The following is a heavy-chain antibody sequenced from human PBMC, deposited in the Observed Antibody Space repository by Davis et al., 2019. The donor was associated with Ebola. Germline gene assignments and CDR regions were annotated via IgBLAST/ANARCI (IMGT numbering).Heavy chain of an antibody. J-gene: IGHJ6*02. CDR3: ATQGGPYGMDV. CDR2: IDPSDSYT. CDR1: GYSFTSYW. V-gene: IGHV5-10-1*01. Sequence: GESLKISCTASGYSFTSYWISWVRQLPGKGLEWMGRIDPSDSYTNYSPSFQGHVTISADKSISTAYLQWSSLKASDTAMYYCATQGGPYGMDVWGQGTTVTVSS. D-gene: IGHD1-26*01.